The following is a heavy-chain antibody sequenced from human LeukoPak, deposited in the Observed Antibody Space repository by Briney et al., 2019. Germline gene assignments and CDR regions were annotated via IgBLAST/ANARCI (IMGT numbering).Heavy chain of an antibody. J-gene: IGHJ6*03. CDR1: GGSISSSSYY. D-gene: IGHD2-2*01. CDR2: IYYSGST. CDR3: ARETGLIVVVPAATTYYYYYMDV. V-gene: IGHV4-39*02. Sequence: SETLSLTCTVSGGSISSSSYYWGWIRQPPGKGLEWIGSIYYSGSTYYNPSLKSRVTISVDTSKNQFSLKLSSVTAADTAVYYCARETGLIVVVPAATTYYYYYMDVWGKGTTVTVSS.